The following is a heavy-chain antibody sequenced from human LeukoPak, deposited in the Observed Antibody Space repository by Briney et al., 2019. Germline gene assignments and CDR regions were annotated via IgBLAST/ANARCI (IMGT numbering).Heavy chain of an antibody. D-gene: IGHD6-19*01. CDR3: ARHLSSGCPGDY. V-gene: IGHV4-39*01. CDR2: IYYSGST. Sequence: SETLSLTCTVSGGSISTSSYYWGWIRQPPGKGLEWIGSIYYSGSTYYNPSLKSRVTISVDTSKNQFSLKLSSVTAADTAVYHCARHLSSGCPGDYWGQGTLVTVSS. J-gene: IGHJ4*02. CDR1: GGSISTSSYY.